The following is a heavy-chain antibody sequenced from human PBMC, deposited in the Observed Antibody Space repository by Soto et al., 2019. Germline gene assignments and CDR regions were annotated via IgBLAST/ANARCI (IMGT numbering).Heavy chain of an antibody. CDR3: ARGMGRYFDL. V-gene: IGHV4-4*07. CDR1: GDSISNFY. J-gene: IGHJ2*01. D-gene: IGHD2-8*01. CDR2: ISARGRT. Sequence: QVQLQESGPGLVKPSETLSLTCTVSGDSISNFYWSWIRQPTGKGLESLGRISARGRTNYKPSLQSRVAMSLDTSKNQFYLRLTSLSAADTVVDFCARGMGRYFDLWGRGTLVTVFS.